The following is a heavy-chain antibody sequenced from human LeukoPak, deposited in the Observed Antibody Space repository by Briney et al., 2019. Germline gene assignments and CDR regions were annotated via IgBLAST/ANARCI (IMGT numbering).Heavy chain of an antibody. V-gene: IGHV4-61*02. CDR2: IYTSGST. Sequence: PSQTLSLTCTVSGGSISSGSYYWNWIRQPAGTGLEWIGRIYTSGSTNYNPSLKSRVTISVDTSKNQFSLKLSSVTAADTAVYYCARDYSAIFGVWGKGTTVPVSS. D-gene: IGHD3-3*01. J-gene: IGHJ6*04. CDR1: GGSISSGSYY. CDR3: ARDYSAIFGV.